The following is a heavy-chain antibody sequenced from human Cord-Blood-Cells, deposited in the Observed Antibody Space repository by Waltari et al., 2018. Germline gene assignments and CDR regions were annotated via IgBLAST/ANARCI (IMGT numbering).Heavy chain of an antibody. D-gene: IGHD6-6*01. CDR2: INPNSGGT. CDR1: GYTFTGYY. V-gene: IGHV1-2*02. CDR3: ARPREYCSSYFQP. Sequence: QVQLVQSGAEVKKPGASVKVSCKASGYTFTGYYMHWVRQAPGQGLEWMGWINPNSGGTNYAQKFQGRVTMTRATSSSTAYMELSRLRSDDTAVDYCARPREYCSSYFQPWGQGTLVTVSS. J-gene: IGHJ1*01.